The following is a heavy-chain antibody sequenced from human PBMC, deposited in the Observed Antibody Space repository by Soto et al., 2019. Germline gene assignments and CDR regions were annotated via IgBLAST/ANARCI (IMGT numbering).Heavy chain of an antibody. Sequence: QVQLQESGPGLVKPSQTLSLTCTVSGGSISSGGYYWSWIRQHPGNGLEWIGYIYYSGSTYYNPSLKTRVTISVDTSKNQFSLKLSSVTAADTAVYYCARHNYDSSGTAVDVWGQGTTVTVSS. V-gene: IGHV4-31*03. CDR1: GGSISSGGYY. D-gene: IGHD3-22*01. J-gene: IGHJ6*02. CDR2: IYYSGST. CDR3: ARHNYDSSGTAVDV.